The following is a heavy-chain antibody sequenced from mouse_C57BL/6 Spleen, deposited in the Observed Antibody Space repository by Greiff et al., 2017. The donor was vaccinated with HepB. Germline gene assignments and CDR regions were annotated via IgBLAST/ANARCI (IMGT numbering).Heavy chain of an antibody. CDR2: IHPNSGST. J-gene: IGHJ3*01. Sequence: QVQLQQPGAELVKPGASVNLSCKASGYTFTSYWMHWVKQRPGQGLEWIGMIHPNSGSTNYNEKFKSKATLTVDKSSSTAYMQLSSLTSEDSAVYYCAREVITTVVAPFAYWGQGTLVTVSA. CDR3: AREVITTVVAPFAY. V-gene: IGHV1-64*01. CDR1: GYTFTSYW. D-gene: IGHD1-1*01.